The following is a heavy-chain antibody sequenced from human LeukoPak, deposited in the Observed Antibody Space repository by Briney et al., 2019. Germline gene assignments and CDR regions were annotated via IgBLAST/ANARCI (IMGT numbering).Heavy chain of an antibody. D-gene: IGHD2-2*02. CDR3: ARTEDPYCSSTSCYTSFFDY. J-gene: IGHJ4*02. CDR2: VNHSGST. CDR1: GGSFSAYY. V-gene: IGHV4-34*01. Sequence: PSETLSLTCAVYGGSFSAYYWSWIRQAPGKGLDWIGEVNHSGSTDVNPSLKSRVTISVDTSKNQFSLKLSSVTAADTAVYYCARTEDPYCSSTSCYTSFFDYWGQGTLVTVSS.